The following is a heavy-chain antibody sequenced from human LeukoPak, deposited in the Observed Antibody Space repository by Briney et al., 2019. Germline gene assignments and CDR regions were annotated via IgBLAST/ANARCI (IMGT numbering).Heavy chain of an antibody. CDR2: IYHSGST. CDR1: GGSISSYY. CDR3: ASPYYYDSSGYGDAFDI. D-gene: IGHD3-22*01. Sequence: SETLSLTCTVSGGSISSYYWGWIRQPPGKGLEWIGSIYHSGSTYYNPSLKSRVTISVDTSKNQFSLKLSSVTAADTAVYYCASPYYYDSSGYGDAFDIWGQGTMVTVSS. V-gene: IGHV4-38-2*02. J-gene: IGHJ3*02.